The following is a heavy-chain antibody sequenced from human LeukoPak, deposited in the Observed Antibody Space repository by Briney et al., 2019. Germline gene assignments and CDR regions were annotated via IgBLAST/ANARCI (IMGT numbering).Heavy chain of an antibody. CDR2: IKRDGSEK. Sequence: GGSLRLSCAASGFTFSRYWMSWVRQAPGKGLEWVANIKRDGSEKYYVDSVKGRFTISRDNAKNSLYLQMSSLRAEDTAVFYCARLLVYNSGGEAFDYWGRGTLVTVSS. CDR1: GFTFSRYW. V-gene: IGHV3-7*01. J-gene: IGHJ4*02. D-gene: IGHD3-10*01. CDR3: ARLLVYNSGGEAFDY.